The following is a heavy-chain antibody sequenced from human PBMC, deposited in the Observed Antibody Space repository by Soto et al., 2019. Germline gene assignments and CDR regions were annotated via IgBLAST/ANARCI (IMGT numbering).Heavy chain of an antibody. CDR1: GGTFGSST. CDR2: ITPVFGAP. J-gene: IGHJ4*02. Sequence: QVQLVQSGAEVKKPGSSVKVSCKASGGTFGSSTISWVRQAPGQGREWMGGITPVFGAPNYAQKFQGRVTITADKSTSTAYMELRSLRSEDTAVYYCARGELATIAYFDCWGQGTQVTVSS. V-gene: IGHV1-69*06. CDR3: ARGELATIAYFDC. D-gene: IGHD5-12*01.